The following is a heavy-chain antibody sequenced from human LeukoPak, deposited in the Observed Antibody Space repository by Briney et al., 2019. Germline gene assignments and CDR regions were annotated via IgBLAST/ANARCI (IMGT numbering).Heavy chain of an antibody. Sequence: GGSLRLSCAASGFTFSSYWMSWVRQAPGKGLEWVSVIYSGGSTYYADSVKGRFTISRDNSKNTLYLQMNSLRAEDTAVYYCARTYYYDSSGYDYWGQGTLVTVSS. CDR3: ARTYYYDSSGYDY. CDR2: IYSGGST. J-gene: IGHJ4*02. CDR1: GFTFSSYW. D-gene: IGHD3-22*01. V-gene: IGHV3-66*01.